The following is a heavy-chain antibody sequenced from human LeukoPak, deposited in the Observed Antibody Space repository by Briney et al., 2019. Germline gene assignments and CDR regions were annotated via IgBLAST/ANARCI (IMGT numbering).Heavy chain of an antibody. Sequence: ASVKVSCKASGGTFSSYSISWVRQAPGQGLEWMGGIIPIFGTKKYAQKFQGRVTITADKSTTTAYMELSSLRSEDTAVYYCARVDYYYYMDVWGKGTTVTISS. J-gene: IGHJ6*03. CDR3: ARVDYYYYMDV. CDR2: IIPIFGTK. V-gene: IGHV1-69*06. CDR1: GGTFSSYS.